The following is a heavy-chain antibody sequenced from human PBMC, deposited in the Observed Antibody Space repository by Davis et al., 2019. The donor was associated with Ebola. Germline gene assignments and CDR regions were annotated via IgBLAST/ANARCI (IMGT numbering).Heavy chain of an antibody. D-gene: IGHD5-18*01. Sequence: HSQILSLTRAISGDSVPSAGWNWIRQSPSSRLERLGRTYYNSKWYNDYAVSVKSRITINPDTSKNQFSLQLNSVTPEDTALYYCARGWLRGGMDVWGEGTTVTV. V-gene: IGHV6-1*01. CDR2: TYYNSKWYN. J-gene: IGHJ6*02. CDR3: ARGWLRGGMDV. CDR1: GDSVPSAG.